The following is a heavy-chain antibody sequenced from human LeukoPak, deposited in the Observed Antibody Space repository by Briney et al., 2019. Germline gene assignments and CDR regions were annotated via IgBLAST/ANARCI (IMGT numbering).Heavy chain of an antibody. CDR2: INTDGSST. Sequence: GGSLRLSCAASGFTFSSYWMHWVRQTPGKGLVWVSRINTDGSSTNYAESVKGRFTISRDKAKKTVYLQMNSLRAEDTAVYYCARDGDYYYYMDVWGKGTTVTISS. CDR3: ARDGDYYYYMDV. V-gene: IGHV3-74*01. J-gene: IGHJ6*03. CDR1: GFTFSSYW. D-gene: IGHD3-16*01.